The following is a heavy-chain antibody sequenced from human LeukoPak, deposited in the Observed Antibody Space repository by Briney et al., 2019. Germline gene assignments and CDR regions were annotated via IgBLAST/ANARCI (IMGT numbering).Heavy chain of an antibody. CDR3: ARTPRGGVTAIY. Sequence: GGSLRLSCAASGFTFSNAWMNWVRQAPGKGLEWVSSISSSSSYIYYADSVKGRFTISRDNPKNTLYLQMNSLRVEDTAVYYCARTPRGGVTAIYWGQGTLVTVSS. V-gene: IGHV3-21*06. CDR2: ISSSSSYI. CDR1: GFTFSNAW. J-gene: IGHJ4*02. D-gene: IGHD2-21*02.